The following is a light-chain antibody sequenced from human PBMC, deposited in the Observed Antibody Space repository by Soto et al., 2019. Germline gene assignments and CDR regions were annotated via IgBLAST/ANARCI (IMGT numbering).Light chain of an antibody. CDR3: QQYNDYLWT. Sequence: DIQMTQSPSTLSASVGDRVTITCRASQSFTSWLAWYQQKPGKAPKLLIYDASSLESGVPSRFSGSGSWTEFTLTISSLQPDDFATYYCQQYNDYLWTFGQGTKVEIK. CDR1: QSFTSW. CDR2: DAS. V-gene: IGKV1-5*01. J-gene: IGKJ1*01.